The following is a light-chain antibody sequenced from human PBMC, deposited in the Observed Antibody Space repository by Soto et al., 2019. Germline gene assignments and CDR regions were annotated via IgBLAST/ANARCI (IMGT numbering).Light chain of an antibody. J-gene: IGKJ3*01. CDR2: GTS. V-gene: IGKV3-20*01. CDR1: QNINSRY. CDR3: QQFGSSPGFT. Sequence: EIVLTQSPGTLSLSPGERATLSCRASQNINSRYLAWYQQKPGQAPRLLIYGTSSRATGIPDRFSGSGSGTDFTLTISRLEPEDFAVYYCQQFGSSPGFTFGPGKKVDIK.